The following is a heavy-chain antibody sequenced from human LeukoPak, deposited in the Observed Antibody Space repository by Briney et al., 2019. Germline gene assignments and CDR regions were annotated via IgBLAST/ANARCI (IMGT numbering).Heavy chain of an antibody. CDR2: IGISSGNT. V-gene: IGHV3-48*01. CDR3: ARDTKYAFDN. D-gene: IGHD2-2*01. CDR1: GFTFSGYS. Sequence: PGGSLRLSCAASGFTFSGYSMNWVRQAPGKGLEWISYIGISSGNTKYADSVKGRFTISRDKAKNSVYLQMNSLRVEDTAVYFCARDTKYAFDNWGQGTLVTVSS. J-gene: IGHJ4*02.